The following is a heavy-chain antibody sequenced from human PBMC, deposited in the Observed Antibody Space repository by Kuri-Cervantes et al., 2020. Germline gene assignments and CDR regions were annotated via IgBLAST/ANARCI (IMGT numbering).Heavy chain of an antibody. D-gene: IGHD3-3*01. CDR2: IYYSGST. Sequence: ESLKISCTVSGGSISSSSYYWGWIRQPPGKGLEWIGSIYYSGSTYYKPSLKSRVTISVDTSKNQFSLKLSSVTAADTAVYYCARLWLEWTFDYWGQGTLVTDSS. V-gene: IGHV4-39*01. J-gene: IGHJ4*02. CDR3: ARLWLEWTFDY. CDR1: GGSISSSSYY.